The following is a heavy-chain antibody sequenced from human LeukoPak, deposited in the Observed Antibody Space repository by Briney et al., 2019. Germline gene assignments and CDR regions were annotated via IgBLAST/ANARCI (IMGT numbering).Heavy chain of an antibody. D-gene: IGHD4-17*01. V-gene: IGHV3-66*02. Sequence: GGSLRLSCAASGFTVSSNYMSWVRQAPGKGLEWVSVIYSGGSTYYADSVKGRFTISRDNSKNTLYLQMNSLRAEDTAVHYCARHGDRVYYFDYWGQGTLVTVSS. CDR3: ARHGDRVYYFDY. J-gene: IGHJ4*02. CDR2: IYSGGST. CDR1: GFTVSSNY.